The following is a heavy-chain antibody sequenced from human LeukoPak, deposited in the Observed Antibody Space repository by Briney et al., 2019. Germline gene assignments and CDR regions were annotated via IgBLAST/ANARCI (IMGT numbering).Heavy chain of an antibody. CDR1: GFTFSSYW. CDR3: AKTLKDRYYDFWSGYYHYYYYMDV. J-gene: IGHJ6*03. Sequence: GGSLTLSCAASGFTFSSYWMSWVRQPQGKGLGWVANIKQDGSEKYYVDSVKGRFTISRDNAKNSLYLQMNSLRAEDTAVYYCAKTLKDRYYDFWSGYYHYYYYMDVWGKGTTVTVSS. CDR2: IKQDGSEK. V-gene: IGHV3-7*01. D-gene: IGHD3-3*01.